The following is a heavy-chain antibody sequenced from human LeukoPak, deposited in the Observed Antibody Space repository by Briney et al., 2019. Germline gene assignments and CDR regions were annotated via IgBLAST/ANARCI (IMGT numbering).Heavy chain of an antibody. CDR3: AGGEYIGNLLRDY. Sequence: SETLSLTCTVSGGSISSSSYYWGWIRQPPGKGLEWIGSIYYSGSAYYNPSLKSRVTISVDTSKNQFSLKLSSVTAADTAVYFCAGGEYIGNLLRDYWGQGILVTVSS. CDR1: GGSISSSSYY. V-gene: IGHV4-39*07. CDR2: IYYSGSA. D-gene: IGHD1-26*01. J-gene: IGHJ4*02.